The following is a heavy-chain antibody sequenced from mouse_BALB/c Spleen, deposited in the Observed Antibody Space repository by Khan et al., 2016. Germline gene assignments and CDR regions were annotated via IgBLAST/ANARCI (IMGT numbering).Heavy chain of an antibody. D-gene: IGHD1-1*01. J-gene: IGHJ4*01. CDR1: GFTFSSFG. Sequence: EVELVESGGDLVKPGGSLKLSCAASGFTFSSFGMHWVRQAPEKGLEWVAYISSDSSTMYYADTVKGRFTISRDNPQNNLFLQMTSVRSEDTSMYYCARAGCSYIFYAMDYWGQGTSVTVSS. CDR3: ARAGCSYIFYAMDY. V-gene: IGHV5-17*02. CDR2: ISSDSSTM.